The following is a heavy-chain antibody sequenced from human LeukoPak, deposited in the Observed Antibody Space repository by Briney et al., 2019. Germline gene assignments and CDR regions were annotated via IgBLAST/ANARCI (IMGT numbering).Heavy chain of an antibody. CDR1: GFTFSSYW. CDR2: INSDGSST. V-gene: IGHV3-74*01. Sequence: GGSLRLSCAASGFTFSSYWMHWVRHAPGKGLVWVSRINSDGSSTNYADSVKGRFTISRDNAKNTLYLQMNSLRAEDTAVYYCARVPEYSGNDYWGQGTLVTVSS. J-gene: IGHJ4*02. D-gene: IGHD1-26*01. CDR3: ARVPEYSGNDY.